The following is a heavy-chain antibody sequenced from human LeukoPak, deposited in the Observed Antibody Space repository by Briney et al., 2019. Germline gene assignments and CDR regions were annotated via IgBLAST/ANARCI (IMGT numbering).Heavy chain of an antibody. CDR3: AREELGGFDY. J-gene: IGHJ4*02. D-gene: IGHD1-7*01. CDR1: GFTFSDAW. CDR2: TYYSGST. Sequence: KPGGSLRLSCAASGFTFSDAWMHWVRQAPGKGLEWIGNTYYSGSTYCNPSLKSRVTISVDTSKNQFSLKVSSVTAADTAVYYCAREELGGFDYWGQGTLVTVSS. V-gene: IGHV4-4*02.